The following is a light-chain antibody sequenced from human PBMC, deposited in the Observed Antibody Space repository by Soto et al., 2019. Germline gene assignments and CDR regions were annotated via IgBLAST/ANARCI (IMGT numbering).Light chain of an antibody. CDR2: DAS. CDR3: QQRSNWPYLT. CDR1: QSVSGY. J-gene: IGKJ4*01. V-gene: IGKV3-11*01. Sequence: EIVLTQSPDTLSLSPGERATLSCRASQSVSGYLGWYQQKPGQAPRLLIYDASNRAYGVPARFRGSGSGTNFTRTIASLEPEDVAVYYCQQRSNWPYLTCGGGTRV.